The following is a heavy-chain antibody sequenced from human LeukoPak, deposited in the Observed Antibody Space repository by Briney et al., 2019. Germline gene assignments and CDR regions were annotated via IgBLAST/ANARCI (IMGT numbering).Heavy chain of an antibody. CDR2: IWYDGSNK. D-gene: IGHD5-18*01. CDR1: GFTFSSYG. V-gene: IGHV3-33*01. J-gene: IGHJ4*02. Sequence: GRSLRLSCAASGFTFSSYGMHWVRQAPGKGLEWVAVIWYDGSNKYYADSVKGRFTISRDNSKNTLYLQMNSLRAEDTAVYYCARGGYSYGYYFDYWSQGTLVTVSS. CDR3: ARGGYSYGYYFDY.